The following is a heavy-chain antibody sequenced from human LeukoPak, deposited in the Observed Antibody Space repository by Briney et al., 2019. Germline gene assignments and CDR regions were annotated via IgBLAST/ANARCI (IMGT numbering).Heavy chain of an antibody. CDR1: GFTFSSYG. D-gene: IGHD3-22*01. CDR2: IWYDGSNK. J-gene: IGHJ3*02. Sequence: GGSLRLSCAASGFTFSSYGMHWVRQAPGKGLEWVAVIWYDGSNKYYADSVKGRFTIPRDNSKNTLYLQMNSLRAEDTAVYYCVHYDSSGVDAFDIWGQGTMVTVSS. CDR3: VHYDSSGVDAFDI. V-gene: IGHV3-33*01.